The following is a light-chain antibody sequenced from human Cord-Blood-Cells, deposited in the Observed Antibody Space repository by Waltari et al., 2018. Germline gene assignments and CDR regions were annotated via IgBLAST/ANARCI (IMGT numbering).Light chain of an antibody. CDR1: SSDVGGYNY. J-gene: IGLJ2*01. V-gene: IGLV2-14*01. CDR3: SSYTSSSTLV. Sequence: QSALTQPASVSGSPGQSITISCTGTSSDVGGYNYVSWYQQHPGKAPKLMIYYVSNRPSGVSNRFSGSKSGNTASLTISGLQDDDEADYYCSSYTSSSTLVFGGGTKLTVL. CDR2: YVS.